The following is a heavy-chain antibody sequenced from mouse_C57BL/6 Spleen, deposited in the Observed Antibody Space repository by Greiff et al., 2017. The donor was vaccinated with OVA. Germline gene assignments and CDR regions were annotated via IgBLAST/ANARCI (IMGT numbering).Heavy chain of an antibody. CDR2: IRNKANGYTT. Sequence: EVKLVESGGGLVQPGGSLSLSCAASGFTFTDYYMSWVRQPPGKALEWLGFIRNKANGYTTEYSASVKGRFTISRDNSQSILYLQMNALRAEDSATYYCARDGSNYGYFDVWGTGTTVTVSS. D-gene: IGHD2-5*01. J-gene: IGHJ1*03. CDR1: GFTFTDYY. CDR3: ARDGSNYGYFDV. V-gene: IGHV7-3*01.